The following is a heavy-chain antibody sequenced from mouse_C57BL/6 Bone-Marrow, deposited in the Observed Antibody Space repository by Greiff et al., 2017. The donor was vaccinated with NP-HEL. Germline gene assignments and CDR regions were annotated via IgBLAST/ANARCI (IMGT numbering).Heavy chain of an antibody. Sequence: QVQLQQSGAELVKPGASVKMSCKASGYTFTSYWITWVKQRPGQGLEWIGDIYPGSGSTNYNEKFKSKATLTVDTSSSTAYMQLSSLTSEDSAVYYCARWDYGYFDVWGTGTTVTVSS. J-gene: IGHJ1*03. CDR1: GYTFTSYW. V-gene: IGHV1-55*01. D-gene: IGHD4-1*01. CDR3: ARWDYGYFDV. CDR2: IYPGSGST.